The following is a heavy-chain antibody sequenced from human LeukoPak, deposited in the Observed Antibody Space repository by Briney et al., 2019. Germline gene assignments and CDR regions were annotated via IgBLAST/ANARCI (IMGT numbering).Heavy chain of an antibody. CDR2: IRYDGSNK. CDR1: GSTFSSYG. D-gene: IGHD5-24*01. J-gene: IGHJ6*03. CDR3: AKRFGDVYNYDYYYFYMDV. Sequence: PGGSLRLSCAASGSTFSSYGMHWIRQAPGKGLEWVAFIRYDGSNKYYADSVKGRFTISRDNSKNTLYLQMNSLRAEDTAVDYCAKRFGDVYNYDYYYFYMDVWGKGTTVTVSS. V-gene: IGHV3-30*02.